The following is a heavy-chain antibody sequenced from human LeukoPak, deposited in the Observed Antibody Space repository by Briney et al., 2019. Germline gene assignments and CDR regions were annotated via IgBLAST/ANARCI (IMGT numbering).Heavy chain of an antibody. CDR3: ARGPLLYCSGGSCSRAFDI. CDR2: IYYSGST. V-gene: IGHV4-31*03. Sequence: SQTLSLTCTVSGGSISSGGYYWSWIRQHPGKGLEWIGYIYYSGSTYYNPSLKSRVTISVDTSKNQFSLKLSSVTAADTAVYYCARGPLLYCSGGSCSRAFDIWGQGTMDTVSS. D-gene: IGHD2-15*01. CDR1: GGSISSGGYY. J-gene: IGHJ3*02.